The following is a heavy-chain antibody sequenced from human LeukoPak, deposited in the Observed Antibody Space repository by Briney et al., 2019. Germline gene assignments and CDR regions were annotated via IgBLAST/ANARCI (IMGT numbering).Heavy chain of an antibody. V-gene: IGHV4-61*02. Sequence: PSDTLSLTCTVSGGFLSSGSYHWGWIRQPAGKGLEWVGRIYTSGSTRYKPSLKSRVTTSVDTSKNQFSLKRSSVTAADTAGYYCARVNPYCSGGGCSYYFDYWGQGTLVTVSS. J-gene: IGHJ4*02. CDR1: GGFLSSGSYH. D-gene: IGHD2-15*01. CDR2: IYTSGST. CDR3: ARVNPYCSGGGCSYYFDY.